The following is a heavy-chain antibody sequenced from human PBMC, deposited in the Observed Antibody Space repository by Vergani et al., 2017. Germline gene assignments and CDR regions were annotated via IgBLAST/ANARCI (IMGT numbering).Heavy chain of an antibody. V-gene: IGHV1-2*02. Sequence: QVPLVQSGAEVKKPGASVKVSCKASGYTFTSYYMHWVRQAPGQGLEWMGWINPNSGGTNYAQKFQGRVTMTRDTSISTAYMELSRLRSDDTAVYYCATSGGVPAAIPYYYYGMDVWGQGTTVTVSS. CDR2: INPNSGGT. J-gene: IGHJ6*02. CDR3: ATSGGVPAAIPYYYYGMDV. CDR1: GYTFTSYY. D-gene: IGHD2-2*01.